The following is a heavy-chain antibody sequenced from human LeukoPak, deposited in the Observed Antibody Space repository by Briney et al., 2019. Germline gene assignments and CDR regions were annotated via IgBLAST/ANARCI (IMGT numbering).Heavy chain of an antibody. V-gene: IGHV3-21*01. CDR1: GFTFSSYS. Sequence: GGSLRLSCAASGFTFSSYSMHWVRQAPGKGLEWVSSISSSSSYIYYADSVKGRFTISRDNAKNSLYLQMNSLRAEDTAVYYCARDSVGSYYDSSGYPGAFDIWGQGTMVTVSS. CDR2: ISSSSSYI. CDR3: ARDSVGSYYDSSGYPGAFDI. J-gene: IGHJ3*02. D-gene: IGHD3-22*01.